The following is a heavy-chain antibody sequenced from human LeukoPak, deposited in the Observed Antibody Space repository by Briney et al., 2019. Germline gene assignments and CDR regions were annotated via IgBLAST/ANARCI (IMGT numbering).Heavy chain of an antibody. CDR3: ARGWDYFDY. CDR2: ISSSSSYI. CDR1: GFPFSSYS. V-gene: IGHV3-21*01. J-gene: IGHJ4*02. D-gene: IGHD1-26*01. Sequence: GSLKLSFAASGFPFSSYSMNWVRPAPGKGLEWASSISSSSSYIYYADSVKGRFTISRDNAKNSLYLQMNSLRAEDTAVYYCARGWDYFDYWGQGTLVTVSS.